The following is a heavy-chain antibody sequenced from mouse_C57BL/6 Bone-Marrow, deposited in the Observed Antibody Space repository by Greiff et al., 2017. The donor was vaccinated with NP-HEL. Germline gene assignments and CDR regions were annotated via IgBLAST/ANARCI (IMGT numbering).Heavy chain of an antibody. CDR3: ARGGYYLTWFAY. V-gene: IGHV1-53*01. D-gene: IGHD2-3*01. J-gene: IGHJ3*01. Sequence: QVQLQQSGTELVKPGASVKLSCKASGYTFTSYWMHWVKQRPGQGLEWIGNINPSNGGTNYNEKFKSKATLTVDKSSSTAYMQLSSLTSEDSAVYYCARGGYYLTWFAYWGQGTLVTVSA. CDR1: GYTFTSYW. CDR2: INPSNGGT.